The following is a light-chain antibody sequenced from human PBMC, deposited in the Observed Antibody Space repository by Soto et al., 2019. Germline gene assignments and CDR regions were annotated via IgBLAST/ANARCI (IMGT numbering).Light chain of an antibody. CDR1: QSVSSH. CDR2: DAS. Sequence: EIVLTQSPATLSLSPGERATLSCRASQSVSSHLAWFQQKPGQAPRLLIHDASSRATGISDRFTGSGSGTDFTLTITTLEPEDFAVYYCQQYGSSPRTFGLGTKVDIK. J-gene: IGKJ1*01. V-gene: IGKV3-20*01. CDR3: QQYGSSPRT.